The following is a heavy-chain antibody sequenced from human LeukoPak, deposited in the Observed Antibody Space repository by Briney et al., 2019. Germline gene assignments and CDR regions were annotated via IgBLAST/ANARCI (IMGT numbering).Heavy chain of an antibody. CDR3: AKLIVVVPAAIPGAFDI. V-gene: IGHV3-21*01. J-gene: IGHJ3*02. D-gene: IGHD2-2*02. CDR1: GFTFSSYS. Sequence: GGSLRLSCAASGFTFSSYSMNWVRQAPGKGLEWVSSISSSSGYIYYADSVKGRFTISRDNAKNSLYLQMNSLRAEDTAVYYCAKLIVVVPAAIPGAFDIWGQGTMVTVSS. CDR2: ISSSSGYI.